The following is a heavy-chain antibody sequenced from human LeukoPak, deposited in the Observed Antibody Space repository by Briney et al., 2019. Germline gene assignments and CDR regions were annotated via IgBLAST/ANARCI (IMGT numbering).Heavy chain of an antibody. V-gene: IGHV3-23*01. CDR2: ISGSGGST. Sequence: PGGSLRLSCAASGFTFSSYGMSWVRQAPGKGLEWVSAISGSGGSTYYADSVKGRFTISRDNSKNTLYLQMNSLRAEDTAVYYCAKAGLRHYYGSGSYYNVPYYFDCWGQGTLVTVSS. J-gene: IGHJ4*02. CDR1: GFTFSSYG. D-gene: IGHD3-10*01. CDR3: AKAGLRHYYGSGSYYNVPYYFDC.